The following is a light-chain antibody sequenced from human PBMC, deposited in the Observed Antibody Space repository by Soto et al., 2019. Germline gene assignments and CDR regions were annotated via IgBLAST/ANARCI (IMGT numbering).Light chain of an antibody. CDR3: QKFNKWPWT. Sequence: EIVITPAPATLPVPPAERSTLSSSAIQRVGSNLVWYQQKPGQAPRRLIYGAPTRATGVPARFSGSGSGTEFTLTISSLQSEDFAVYYCQKFNKWPWTFGQGTKVDIK. J-gene: IGKJ1*01. CDR1: QRVGSN. CDR2: GAP. V-gene: IGKV3-15*01.